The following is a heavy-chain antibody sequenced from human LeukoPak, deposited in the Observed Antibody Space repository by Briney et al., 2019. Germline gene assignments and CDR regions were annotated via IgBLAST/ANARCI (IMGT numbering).Heavy chain of an antibody. D-gene: IGHD2-15*01. J-gene: IGHJ4*02. CDR1: GFTFSSYG. CDR2: ISYDGSNK. V-gene: IGHV3-30*18. Sequence: PGRSLRLSCAASGFTFSSYGMHWVRQAPGKGLEWVTVISYDGSNKYFADSVKGRFTISRDNSKNTLYLQMNSLRAEDTAVYYCAKDPLGYCSGGTCYVDYWGQGTLVTVSS. CDR3: AKDPLGYCSGGTCYVDY.